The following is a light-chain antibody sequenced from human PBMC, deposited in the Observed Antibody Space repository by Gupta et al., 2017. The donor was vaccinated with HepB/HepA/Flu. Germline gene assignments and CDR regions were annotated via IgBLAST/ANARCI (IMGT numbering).Light chain of an antibody. V-gene: IGLV1-40*01. Sequence: QSVLTHPPSVSGAPGQRVTISCTGSSSNIGAGYDVHWYQHLPGTVPKVPIDVHNYRPSGVPDRFPGSWSGTSASPALSGLQAEDEADYFGQSYDSSLSGYVFGSGTKVTVL. J-gene: IGLJ1*01. CDR1: SSNIGAGYD. CDR3: QSYDSSLSGYV. CDR2: VHN.